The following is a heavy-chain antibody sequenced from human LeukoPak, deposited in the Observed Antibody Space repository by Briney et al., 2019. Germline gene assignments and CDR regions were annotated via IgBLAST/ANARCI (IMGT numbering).Heavy chain of an antibody. J-gene: IGHJ4*02. CDR3: ARATYPDCSSTSCYPDY. V-gene: IGHV3-21*01. Sequence: GGSLRLSCAASGFTFSSYSMNWVRQAPGKGLEWVSSISSSSSYIYYADSVKGRFTISIDNAKNSLYLQMNSLRAEDTAVYYCARATYPDCSSTSCYPDYWGQGTLVTVSS. CDR2: ISSSSSYI. CDR1: GFTFSSYS. D-gene: IGHD2-2*01.